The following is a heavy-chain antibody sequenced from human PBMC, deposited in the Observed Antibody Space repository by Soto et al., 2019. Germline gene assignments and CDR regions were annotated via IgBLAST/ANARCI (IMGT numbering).Heavy chain of an antibody. Sequence: EVQLLESGGGLVQPGGSLRLSCAASGFTFVNYAMNWVRQAPGKGLEWVATLSGSGTSTYYADSVKGRFTSSRDNSRNTLYLQMNSLRAEDTAVYYCAKGTSNGGWFNPFDYWGQGTLVSVSS. CDR1: GFTFVNYA. CDR2: LSGSGTST. J-gene: IGHJ4*02. V-gene: IGHV3-23*01. CDR3: AKGTSNGGWFNPFDY. D-gene: IGHD6-19*01.